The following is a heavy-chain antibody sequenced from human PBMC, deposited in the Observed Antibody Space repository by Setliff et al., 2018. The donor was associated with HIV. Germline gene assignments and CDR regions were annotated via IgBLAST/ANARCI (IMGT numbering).Heavy chain of an antibody. Sequence: GASVKVSCKASGYTFTSYYIHLVRQAPGQGLEWMGRSNPSGGSTSYAQKFQGRVTMTRDTSTSTVYMELSSLRSEDTAMYYCARDDVGYCSGGSCYHLFDTFDIWGQGTGVTVSS. CDR3: ARDDVGYCSGGSCYHLFDTFDI. CDR2: SNPSGGST. CDR1: GYTFTSYY. D-gene: IGHD2-15*01. V-gene: IGHV1-46*01. J-gene: IGHJ3*02.